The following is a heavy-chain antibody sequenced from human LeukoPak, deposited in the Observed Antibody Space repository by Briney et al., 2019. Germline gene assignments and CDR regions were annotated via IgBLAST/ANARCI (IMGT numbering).Heavy chain of an antibody. V-gene: IGHV4-30-2*01. CDR2: IFHSGDT. Sequence: SETLSLTCAVSGVSISSGGHSWSWIRQPSGKGLEWIGYIFHSGDTHYNPSLKSRVTISVDTSKNQVSLMLTSVTAADTALYYCARGPIAAAGRSWDYWDQGILVTVSS. D-gene: IGHD6-13*01. CDR3: ARGPIAAAGRSWDY. CDR1: GVSISSGGHS. J-gene: IGHJ4*02.